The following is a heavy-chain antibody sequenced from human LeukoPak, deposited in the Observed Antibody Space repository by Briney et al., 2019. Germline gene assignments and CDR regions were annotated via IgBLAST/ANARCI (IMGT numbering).Heavy chain of an antibody. D-gene: IGHD4/OR15-4a*01. J-gene: IGHJ3*02. CDR1: GGSISSYY. CDR2: IYYSGST. Sequence: PSETLSLTCTVSGGSISSYYWSWIRQPPGKGLEWIGYIYYSGSTNYNPSLKCRVTMSVDTSKNQFSLKLSSVTAADTAVYYCAREPIYGGNRVGAFDIWGQGTMVTVSS. CDR3: AREPIYGGNRVGAFDI. V-gene: IGHV4-59*01.